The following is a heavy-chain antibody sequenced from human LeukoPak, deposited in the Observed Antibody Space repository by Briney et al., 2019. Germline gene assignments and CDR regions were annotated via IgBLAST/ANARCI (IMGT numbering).Heavy chain of an antibody. J-gene: IGHJ4*02. CDR2: ISESDGST. CDR1: GFTFTTSV. CDR3: AKRSPAYYFDY. Sequence: GGSLRLSCAASGFTFTTSVMTWVRQAPGKGLEWVSAISESDGSTFYADSVKGRFTVSRDNSQNTLYLEMNSPTAEDTAVYFCAKRSPAYYFDYWGQGILVTVSS. V-gene: IGHV3-23*01. D-gene: IGHD1-26*01.